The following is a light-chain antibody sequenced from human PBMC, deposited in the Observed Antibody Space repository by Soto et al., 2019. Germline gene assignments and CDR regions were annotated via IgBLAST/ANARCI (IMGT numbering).Light chain of an antibody. Sequence: DIQMTQSPSSLSASVGERVTITCRASQSISSYLTWYQHKPGKAPKLLIYAASSLQGGVPSRFSGSGSGTDITLTISSLQPEDFATYYRHQRYTTPFTFGQGTRREIK. CDR3: HQRYTTPFT. CDR1: QSISSY. V-gene: IGKV1-39*01. J-gene: IGKJ5*01. CDR2: AAS.